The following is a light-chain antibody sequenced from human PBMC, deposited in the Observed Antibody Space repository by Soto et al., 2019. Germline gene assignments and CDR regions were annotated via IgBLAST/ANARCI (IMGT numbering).Light chain of an antibody. CDR3: GEDLGSESNFVYV. Sequence: QSGLTQPPSASPSLGSSLTLTCTLSSDYSTYTVGWYHQRPGDGPRFVMRVVTGGIVEYKGDGIPDLFSVFDSCQSPSLPIKNIQVEDDSEYHCGEDLGSESNFVYVFATGTKVT. V-gene: IGLV9-49*01. CDR1: SDYSTYT. CDR2: VVTGGIVE. J-gene: IGLJ1*01.